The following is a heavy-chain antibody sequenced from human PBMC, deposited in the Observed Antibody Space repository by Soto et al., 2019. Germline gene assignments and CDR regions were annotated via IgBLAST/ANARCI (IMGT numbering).Heavy chain of an antibody. CDR3: ARDYSFSSPLYYYYGMDV. Sequence: GGSLRLSCAASGFTFSSYWMHWVRQAPGKGLVWVSRINSDGSSTSYADSVKGRFTISRDNAKNTLYLQMNSLRAEDTAVYYCARDYSFSSPLYYYYGMDVWGQGTTVTVSS. V-gene: IGHV3-74*01. CDR2: INSDGSST. D-gene: IGHD6-6*01. CDR1: GFTFSSYW. J-gene: IGHJ6*02.